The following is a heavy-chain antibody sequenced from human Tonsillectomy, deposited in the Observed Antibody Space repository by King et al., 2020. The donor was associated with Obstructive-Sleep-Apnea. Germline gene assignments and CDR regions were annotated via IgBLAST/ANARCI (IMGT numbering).Heavy chain of an antibody. CDR1: GGSISSYY. V-gene: IGHV4-59*08. Sequence: QLQESGPGLAKPSETLSLTCTVSGGSISSYYWSWIRQPPGKGLEWIGYVYYSGSTNYNPSLKSRVTISVDTSKKQFSLKLSSVTAADTAVYYCAISVDTAMVFDYWGQGTLVTVSS. CDR3: AISVDTAMVFDY. CDR2: VYYSGST. D-gene: IGHD5-18*01. J-gene: IGHJ4*02.